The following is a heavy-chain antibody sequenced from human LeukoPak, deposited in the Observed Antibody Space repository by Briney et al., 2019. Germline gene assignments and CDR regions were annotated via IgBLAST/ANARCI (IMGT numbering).Heavy chain of an antibody. Sequence: SETLSLTCTVSGGSISSYYWSWIRQPPGKGLEWIGYIYYSGSTNYNPSLKSRVTISVDTSKNQFSLKLSSVTAADTAVYYCARDPRDAYNYYFDYWGQGALVTVSS. D-gene: IGHD5-24*01. CDR3: ARDPRDAYNYYFDY. CDR1: GGSISSYY. J-gene: IGHJ4*02. CDR2: IYYSGST. V-gene: IGHV4-59*01.